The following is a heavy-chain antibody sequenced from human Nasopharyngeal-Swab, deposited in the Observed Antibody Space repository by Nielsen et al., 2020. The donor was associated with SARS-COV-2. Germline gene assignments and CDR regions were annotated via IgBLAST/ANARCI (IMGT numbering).Heavy chain of an antibody. D-gene: IGHD6-19*01. Sequence: SGPTLVQPTETLTLTCTVSGFSLSNARMGVSWIRQPPGKALEWLAHIFSNDEKSYSTSLKSRLTISKDTSKSQVVLTMTNMDPVDTATYYCARILAVAGTPDYWGQGTLVTVSS. CDR1: GFSLSNARMG. J-gene: IGHJ4*02. V-gene: IGHV2-26*01. CDR3: ARILAVAGTPDY. CDR2: IFSNDEK.